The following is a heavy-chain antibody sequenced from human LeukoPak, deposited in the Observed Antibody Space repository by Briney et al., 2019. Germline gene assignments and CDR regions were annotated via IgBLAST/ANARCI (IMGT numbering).Heavy chain of an antibody. CDR2: VNPNSGGT. CDR3: ARDMLTTVTTGH. CDR1: GFTFTGYY. V-gene: IGHV1-2*02. D-gene: IGHD4-17*01. J-gene: IGHJ4*02. Sequence: ASVKVSCKASGFTFTGYYIHWVRQAPGQGLEWMGWVNPNSGGTNYAQKFQGRVTMTRDTSISTAYMELSRLRSDDTAVYYCARDMLTTVTTGHWGQGTLVTVSS.